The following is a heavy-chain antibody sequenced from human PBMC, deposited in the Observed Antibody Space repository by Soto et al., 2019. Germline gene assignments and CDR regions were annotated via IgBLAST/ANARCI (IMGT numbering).Heavy chain of an antibody. CDR1: GFTFSSYS. CDR3: AGRYDSSGYSRGHSIDY. J-gene: IGHJ4*02. D-gene: IGHD3-22*01. CDR2: ISSSSSTI. V-gene: IGHV3-48*04. Sequence: GGSLRLSCAASGFTFSSYSMNWVRQAPGKGLEWVSYISSSSSTIYYADSVKGRFTISRDNAKNSLYLQMNSLRAEDTAVYYCAGRYDSSGYSRGHSIDYWGQGTLVTVSS.